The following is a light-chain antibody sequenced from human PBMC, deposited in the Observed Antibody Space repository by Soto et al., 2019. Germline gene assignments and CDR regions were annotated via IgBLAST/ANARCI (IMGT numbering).Light chain of an antibody. CDR2: DVS. CDR3: CSYTRSSTLLYV. V-gene: IGLV2-14*01. CDR1: SSDVGGYNY. J-gene: IGLJ1*01. Sequence: QSVLTQPASVSGSPGQSITISCTGTSSDVGGYNYVSWYQQHPGKAPKLMIYDVSDRPPGVSNRFSASKSGNTASLTISGLQAEDEADYYCCSYTRSSTLLYVFGTGTKVTVL.